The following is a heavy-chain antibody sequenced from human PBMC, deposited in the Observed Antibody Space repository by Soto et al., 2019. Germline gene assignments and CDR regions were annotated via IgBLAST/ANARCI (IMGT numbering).Heavy chain of an antibody. D-gene: IGHD3-9*01. V-gene: IGHV3-48*01. CDR3: ARVRRNYDILTGYYNRPFDY. CDR2: ISSSSSTI. J-gene: IGHJ4*02. CDR1: GFTFSSYS. Sequence: PGGSLRLSCAASGFTFSSYSMNWVRQAPGKGLEGVSYISSSSSTIYYADSVKGRFTISRDNAKNSLYLQMNSLRAEDTAVYYCARVRRNYDILTGYYNRPFDYWGQGTLVTVSS.